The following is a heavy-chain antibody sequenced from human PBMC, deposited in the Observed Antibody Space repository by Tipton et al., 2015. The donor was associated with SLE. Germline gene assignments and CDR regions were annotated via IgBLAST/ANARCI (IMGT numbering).Heavy chain of an antibody. V-gene: IGHV4-59*01. J-gene: IGHJ4*02. Sequence: TLSLTCTVSNGSIGTYYWHWIRQPPGKGLEWIGYIYYSGSTNYNPSLKSRVTISVDTSKNQFSLKLTSVTAADTAVYYCASRGGDYWGQGTLVTVSS. CDR1: NGSIGTYY. CDR2: IYYSGST. CDR3: ASRGGDY.